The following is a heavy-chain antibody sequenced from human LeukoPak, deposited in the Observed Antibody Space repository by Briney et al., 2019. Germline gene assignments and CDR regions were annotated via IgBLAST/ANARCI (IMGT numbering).Heavy chain of an antibody. J-gene: IGHJ4*02. CDR3: ARGISGSYYDLDY. CDR1: GGSISSGSYY. CDR2: IYTSGST. D-gene: IGHD1-26*01. Sequence: PSETLSLTCTVSGGSISSGSYYWYWIRQPAGKGLEWIGHIYTSGSTNYNPSLKSRVTMSVDTSKNQFSLTLSSVTAADTAVYYCARGISGSYYDLDYWGQGTLVTVSS. V-gene: IGHV4-61*09.